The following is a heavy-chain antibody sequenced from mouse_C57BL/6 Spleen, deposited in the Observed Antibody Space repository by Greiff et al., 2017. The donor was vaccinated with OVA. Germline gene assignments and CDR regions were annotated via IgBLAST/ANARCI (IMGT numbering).Heavy chain of an antibody. CDR3: ARIYGSSFFYAMDY. D-gene: IGHD1-1*01. CDR2: IDPNSGGT. CDR1: GYTFTSYW. V-gene: IGHV1-72*01. Sequence: VQLQQPGAELVKPGASVKLSCKASGYTFTSYWMHWVKQRPGRGLEWIGRIDPNSGGTKYNEKFKSKATLTVDTPSSTAYMQLSSLTSEDSAVYYCARIYGSSFFYAMDYWGQGTSVTVSS. J-gene: IGHJ4*01.